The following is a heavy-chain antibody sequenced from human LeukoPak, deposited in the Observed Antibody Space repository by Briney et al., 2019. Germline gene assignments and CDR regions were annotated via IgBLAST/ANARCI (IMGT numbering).Heavy chain of an antibody. Sequence: ASVKVSCKASGYTFTGYYMHWVRQAPGQGLEWMGWINPKSGGTNYAQKFQGWVTMTRDTSITTVYMELSRLRSDDTAVYYCAREGGGGYSSSYYYGMDVWGQGTTVTVSS. J-gene: IGHJ6*02. CDR3: AREGGGGYSSSYYYGMDV. CDR1: GYTFTGYY. D-gene: IGHD6-19*01. V-gene: IGHV1-2*04. CDR2: INPKSGGT.